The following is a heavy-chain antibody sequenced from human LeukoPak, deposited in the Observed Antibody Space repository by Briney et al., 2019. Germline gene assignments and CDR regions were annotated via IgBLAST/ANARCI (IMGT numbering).Heavy chain of an antibody. Sequence: GGSLRLSCAASGFTFSSYSMNWVRQAPGKGLEWVSSISSSSSYIYYADSVKGRFTISRDNAKNSLYLQMNSLRAEDTAVYYCARDFHSPDYSSGWYSVGYYYMDAWGKGTTVTVSS. CDR1: GFTFSSYS. D-gene: IGHD6-19*01. J-gene: IGHJ6*03. V-gene: IGHV3-21*01. CDR3: ARDFHSPDYSSGWYSVGYYYMDA. CDR2: ISSSSSYI.